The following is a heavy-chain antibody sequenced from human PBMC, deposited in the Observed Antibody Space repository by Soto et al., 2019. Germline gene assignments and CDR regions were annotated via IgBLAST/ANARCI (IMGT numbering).Heavy chain of an antibody. CDR3: GRITLKTSVDTFDF. J-gene: IGHJ3*01. Sequence: QVHLVESGGGVVQPGRSPRLSCAASGFTFSTYALHWVRQAPGKGLEWVATVTFDGSNKYHADSVEGRFTISRDDSKNTLYLQLNSLRAEDTAVYYCGRITLKTSVDTFDFWGQGTMVTVSS. V-gene: IGHV3-30-3*01. D-gene: IGHD3-22*01. CDR2: VTFDGSNK. CDR1: GFTFSTYA.